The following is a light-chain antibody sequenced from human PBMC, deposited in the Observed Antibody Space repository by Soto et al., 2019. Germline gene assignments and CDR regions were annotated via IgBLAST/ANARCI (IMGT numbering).Light chain of an antibody. CDR2: GAS. V-gene: IGKV3-20*01. Sequence: EIVLTQSPGTLALSPGEGAALSCKASESVSSTYLAWYQQKPGQPPRLLIYGASSRATGIPHRFSGSGSGTDFTLTISRLEPEDFAVYYCQQYGSSPTFGQGTKVDIK. CDR3: QQYGSSPT. CDR1: ESVSSTY. J-gene: IGKJ1*01.